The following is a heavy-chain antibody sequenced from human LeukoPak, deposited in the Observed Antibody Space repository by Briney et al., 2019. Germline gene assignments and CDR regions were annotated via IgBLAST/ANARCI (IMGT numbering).Heavy chain of an antibody. D-gene: IGHD6-19*01. V-gene: IGHV3-30-3*01. CDR2: ISYDGSNK. Sequence: GGSLRLSCAASGFTFSSYAMHWVRQAPGKGLEWVAVISYDGSNKYYADSVKGRFTISRDNSKNTLYLQMNSLRAEDTAVYYCARALSSGNPRHSKYYFDYWGQGTLVTVSS. CDR3: ARALSSGNPRHSKYYFDY. CDR1: GFTFSSYA. J-gene: IGHJ4*02.